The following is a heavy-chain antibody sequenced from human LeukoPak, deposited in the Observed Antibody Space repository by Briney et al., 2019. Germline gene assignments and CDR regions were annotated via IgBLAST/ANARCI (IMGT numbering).Heavy chain of an antibody. D-gene: IGHD5-24*01. J-gene: IGHJ4*02. Sequence: GASVKVSCKASGYTFTSYDINWVRQATGQGLEWMGWMNPNSGNTGYAQKFQGRVTMTRNTSTSTAYMELSSLRSEDTAVYYCARAGRWQQLLGYWGQGTLVTVSS. CDR3: ARAGRWQQLLGY. CDR1: GYTFTSYD. CDR2: MNPNSGNT. V-gene: IGHV1-8*01.